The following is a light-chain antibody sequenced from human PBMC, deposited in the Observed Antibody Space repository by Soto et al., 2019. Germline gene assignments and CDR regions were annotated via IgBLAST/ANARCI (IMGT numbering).Light chain of an antibody. CDR2: DAS. CDR1: QSVSSW. Sequence: DIQMTQSPSTPSASVGDRVTITCRASQSVSSWLAWYQQKPGKAPKLLIYDASILESGVPSRFSGSGSGTDFTLTISSLQPDDFATYYCQQYYSYYTFGQGTQLEIK. CDR3: QQYYSYYT. J-gene: IGKJ2*01. V-gene: IGKV1-5*01.